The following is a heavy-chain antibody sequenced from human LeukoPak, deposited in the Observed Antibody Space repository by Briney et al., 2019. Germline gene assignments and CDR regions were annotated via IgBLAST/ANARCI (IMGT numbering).Heavy chain of an antibody. D-gene: IGHD3-22*01. V-gene: IGHV1-69*13. CDR3: ARVPYPSHDGYPAPLDY. J-gene: IGHJ4*02. CDR1: GGTFSSYA. Sequence: ASVKVSCTASGGTFSSYAINWVRHAPGQGLEWMGGIIPIFGTANYAQKFQGRVTITADESTSTAYMELSSLRSEDTAVYYCARVPYPSHDGYPAPLDYWGQRTLVTVSS. CDR2: IIPIFGTA.